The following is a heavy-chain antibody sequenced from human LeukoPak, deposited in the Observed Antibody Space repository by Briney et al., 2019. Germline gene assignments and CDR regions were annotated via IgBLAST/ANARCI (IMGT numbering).Heavy chain of an antibody. J-gene: IGHJ5*02. Sequence: SVKVSCKASGGTFSSYAISWVRQAPGQGLEWMGGIIPIFGTANYAQKFQGRVTITAVESTSTAYMELSSLRSEDTAVYYCARLTPNWFDPWGQGTLVTVSS. D-gene: IGHD4-23*01. V-gene: IGHV1-69*13. CDR3: ARLTPNWFDP. CDR1: GGTFSSYA. CDR2: IIPIFGTA.